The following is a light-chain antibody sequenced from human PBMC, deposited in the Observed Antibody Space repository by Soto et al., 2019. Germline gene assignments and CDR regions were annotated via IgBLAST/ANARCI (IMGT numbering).Light chain of an antibody. CDR3: QHYNDRPLT. CDR2: GAS. CDR1: QSVSRY. V-gene: IGKV3-15*01. Sequence: EIVMTQSPATLFVSPGERATLSCRASQSVSRYLAWYQQKPGQAPRLLIYGASTRATGIPARFSGSGSGTEFTLTISSLQSEDFAVYACQHYNDRPLTFGGGTKVDI. J-gene: IGKJ4*01.